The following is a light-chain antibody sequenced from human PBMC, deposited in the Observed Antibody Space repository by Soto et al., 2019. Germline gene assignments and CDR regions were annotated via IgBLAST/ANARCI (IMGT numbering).Light chain of an antibody. J-gene: IGKJ4*01. V-gene: IGKV1-39*01. Sequence: DIQMTQSPSSLSAFVGDRVTVTCRASQRISGYLNWYQQKPGNAPKLLIYSASSLQSGVPPRFSGSGYETDFTLTISSLQPEDFATYYCQQSYSTPLTFGGGTKLEIK. CDR2: SAS. CDR3: QQSYSTPLT. CDR1: QRISGY.